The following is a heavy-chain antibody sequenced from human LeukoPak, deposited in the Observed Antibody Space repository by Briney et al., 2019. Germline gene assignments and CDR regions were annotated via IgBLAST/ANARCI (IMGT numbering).Heavy chain of an antibody. J-gene: IGHJ6*02. D-gene: IGHD3-22*01. CDR3: AKHDGSYYYYGMDV. CDR1: GFTFDDYT. Sequence: GGSLRLSCAASGFTFDDYTMHWVRQAPGKGLEWVSLISWDGGSTYYADSVKGRFTISRDSSKNTVYLQMNSLRAEDTAVYYCAKHDGSYYYYGMDVWGQGTTVTVSS. V-gene: IGHV3-43*01. CDR2: ISWDGGST.